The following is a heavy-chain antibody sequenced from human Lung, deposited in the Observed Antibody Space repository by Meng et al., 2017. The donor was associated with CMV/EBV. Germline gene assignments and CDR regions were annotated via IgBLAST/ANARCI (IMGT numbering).Heavy chain of an antibody. Sequence: SISSSSYYWGWIRQPPGKGLEWIGSIYYSGSTYYNPSLKSRVTISVDTSKNQFSLKLSSVTAADTAVYYCARQKGRPYCSSTSCYFDYWGQGTLVTVSS. D-gene: IGHD2-2*01. J-gene: IGHJ4*02. V-gene: IGHV4-39*01. CDR3: ARQKGRPYCSSTSCYFDY. CDR2: IYYSGST. CDR1: SISSSSYY.